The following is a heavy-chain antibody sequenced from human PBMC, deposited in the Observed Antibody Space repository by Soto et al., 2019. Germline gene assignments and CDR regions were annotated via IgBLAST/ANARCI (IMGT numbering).Heavy chain of an antibody. D-gene: IGHD1-1*01. V-gene: IGHV4-34*01. J-gene: IGHJ3*02. CDR3: ARRLERRSAFDI. CDR2: INHSGST. Sequence: QVQLQQWGAGLLKPSETLSLTCAVYGGSFSGYYWSWIRQPPGKGLEWIGEINHSGSTNYNPSLKSRVTIRVDTSKNQFSLKLSSVTAAEAAVYYCARRLERRSAFDIWGQGTMVTVSS. CDR1: GGSFSGYY.